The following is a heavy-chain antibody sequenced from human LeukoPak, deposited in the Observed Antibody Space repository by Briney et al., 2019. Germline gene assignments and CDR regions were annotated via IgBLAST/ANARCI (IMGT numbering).Heavy chain of an antibody. CDR1: GFSFTNTW. V-gene: IGHV3-15*01. CDR3: ATEGGSGSYYGDDAFDM. Sequence: GGSLRLSCEASGFSFTNTWMSWVRQAPGKGLEWVGRVKSKADDGTTDYAAPVQGRFTISRDDSKNTLSLQMNSLKTEDTAVYYCATEGGSGSYYGDDAFDMWGQGTMVTASS. CDR2: VKSKADDGTT. J-gene: IGHJ3*02. D-gene: IGHD3-10*01.